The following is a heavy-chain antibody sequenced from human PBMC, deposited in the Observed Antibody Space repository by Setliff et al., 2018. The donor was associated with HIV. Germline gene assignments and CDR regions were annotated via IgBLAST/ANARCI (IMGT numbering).Heavy chain of an antibody. V-gene: IGHV3-33*08. CDR1: GISFSSYA. CDR3: ARGRCSGGSCAMGYYFDY. J-gene: IGHJ4*02. Sequence: PGESLKISCEASGISFSSYAMTWVRQAPGKGLEWVAVIWYDGSNKYYADSVKGRFTISRDNSKNTLYLQMNSLRAEDTAVYYCARGRCSGGSCAMGYYFDYWGQGAQVTVSS. D-gene: IGHD2-15*01. CDR2: IWYDGSNK.